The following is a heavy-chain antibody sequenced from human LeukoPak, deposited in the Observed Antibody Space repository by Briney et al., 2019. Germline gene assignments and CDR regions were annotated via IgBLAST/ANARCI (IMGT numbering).Heavy chain of an antibody. J-gene: IGHJ4*02. CDR3: ARAHSGYDRGGSGRPDY. V-gene: IGHV3-30-3*01. CDR1: GFTFSSYA. CDR2: ISYDGSNK. Sequence: PGGSLRLSCAASGFTFSSYAMHWVRQAPGKGLEWVAVISYDGSNKYYADSVKGRFTISRDNSKNALYLQMNSLRAEDTAVYYCARAHSGYDRGGSGRPDYWGQGTLVTVSP. D-gene: IGHD5-12*01.